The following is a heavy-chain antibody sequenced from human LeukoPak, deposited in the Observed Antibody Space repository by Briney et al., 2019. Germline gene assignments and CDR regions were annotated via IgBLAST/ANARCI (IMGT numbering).Heavy chain of an antibody. V-gene: IGHV1-3*04. CDR2: INTGNGNT. Sequence: ASVKVSCKTSGYTFTSRALHWVRLAPGPRLEWMGWINTGNGNTKYSQKFQDRVTITRDPSASTADMELSSLRSEGTAVYYCARDRSAWRFYYFDYWGQGTLVTVSS. CDR3: ARDRSAWRFYYFDY. D-gene: IGHD3-3*01. J-gene: IGHJ4*02. CDR1: GYTFTSRA.